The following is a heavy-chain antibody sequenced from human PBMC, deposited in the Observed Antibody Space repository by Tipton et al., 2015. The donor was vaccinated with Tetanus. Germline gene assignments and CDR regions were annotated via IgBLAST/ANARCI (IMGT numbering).Heavy chain of an antibody. CDR3: ARSKLLWFGESLSGFDS. Sequence: TLSLTCTVSGGSVRSGDYSWNWIRQPPGKGLEWLAYVSYSGRSNSNYSLKSRLSISQDTSKNQFSLRLTSVTAADTAVYYCARSKLLWFGESLSGFDSWGQGTLVTVSS. CDR1: GGSVRSGDYS. CDR2: VSYSGRS. V-gene: IGHV4-61*08. D-gene: IGHD3-10*01. J-gene: IGHJ4*02.